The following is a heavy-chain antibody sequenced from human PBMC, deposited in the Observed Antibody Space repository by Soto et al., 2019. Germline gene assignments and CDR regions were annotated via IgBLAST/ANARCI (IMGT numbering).Heavy chain of an antibody. Sequence: GGSRRLSCAASGLTFSNYAMSWVRQAPGMGLEWVSAISPNGDTTNYADSVKGRFTISRDNSKNTVYLQMNSLRADYTAVYYCARVQSYLSFWGVGTLVTVSS. CDR1: GLTFSNYA. CDR2: ISPNGDTT. J-gene: IGHJ4*02. V-gene: IGHV3-23*01. D-gene: IGHD3-10*01. CDR3: ARVQSYLSF.